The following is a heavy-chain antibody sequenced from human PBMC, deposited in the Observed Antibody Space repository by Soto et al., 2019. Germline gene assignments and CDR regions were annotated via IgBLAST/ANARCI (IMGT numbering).Heavy chain of an antibody. D-gene: IGHD6-19*01. CDR3: ATIAVAGYYYGMDV. Sequence: PSETLSLTCAVYGGSFSGYYWSWIRQPPGKGLEWIGEINHSGSTNYNPSLKSRVTISVDTSKNQFSLKLGSVTAADTAVYYCATIAVAGYYYGMDVWGQGTTVTVSS. CDR1: GGSFSGYY. CDR2: INHSGST. V-gene: IGHV4-34*01. J-gene: IGHJ6*02.